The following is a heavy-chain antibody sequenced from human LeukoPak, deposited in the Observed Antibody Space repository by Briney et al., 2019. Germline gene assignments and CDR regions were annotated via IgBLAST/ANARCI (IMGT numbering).Heavy chain of an antibody. J-gene: IGHJ5*02. CDR1: GYTFTSYD. CDR2: MNPNSGNT. Sequence: ASVKVSCKASGYTFTSYDINWVRQATGQGLEWMGWMNPNSGNTGYARKFQGRVTMTRNTSISTAYMELSSLRSEDTAVYYCARGYVPRGLRDLFIFGVVSSNWFDPWGQGTLVTVSS. V-gene: IGHV1-8*01. CDR3: ARGYVPRGLRDLFIFGVVSSNWFDP. D-gene: IGHD3-3*01.